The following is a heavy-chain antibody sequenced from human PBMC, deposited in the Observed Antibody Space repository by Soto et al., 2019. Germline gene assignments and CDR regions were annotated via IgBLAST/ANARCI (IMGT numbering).Heavy chain of an antibody. V-gene: IGHV3-23*01. CDR2: ISGNGKTT. J-gene: IGHJ6*02. D-gene: IGHD2-8*02. CDR3: VKDWTGNKCPCLDV. Sequence: EVQVLESGGGLLQPGGSLRLWCVASGSTFNPHAMTWVRQGPGMGRGGTSSISGNGKTTYYADSVKGRFTVSRDNSKNTLSLQMNSLRVEDTATYYCVKDWTGNKCPCLDVWGQGTTVTVSS. CDR1: GSTFNPHA.